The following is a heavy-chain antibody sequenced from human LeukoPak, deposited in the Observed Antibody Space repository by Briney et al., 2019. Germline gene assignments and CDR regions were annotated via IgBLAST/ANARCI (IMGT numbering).Heavy chain of an antibody. Sequence: PGGSLRLSCAASGFTFSSYAMHWVRQAPGKGLEWVAVIRYDGSNKYYADSVKGRFTISRDNSKNTLYLQMNSLRAEDTAVYYCAKAPGRIAVAPNDYWGQGTLVTVSS. D-gene: IGHD6-19*01. V-gene: IGHV3-30*02. J-gene: IGHJ4*02. CDR3: AKAPGRIAVAPNDY. CDR2: IRYDGSNK. CDR1: GFTFSSYA.